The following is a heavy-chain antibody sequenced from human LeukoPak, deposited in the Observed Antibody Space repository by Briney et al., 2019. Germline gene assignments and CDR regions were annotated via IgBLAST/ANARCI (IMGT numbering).Heavy chain of an antibody. J-gene: IGHJ4*02. Sequence: GGSLRLSCAASGFTFSSYSMNWVRQAPGKGLEWVAVISYDGSNKYYADSVKGRFTISRDNSKNTLYLQMNSLRAEDTAVYYCAKDRGSFDYWGQGTLVTVSS. CDR3: AKDRGSFDY. CDR1: GFTFSSYS. D-gene: IGHD2-15*01. CDR2: ISYDGSNK. V-gene: IGHV3-30*18.